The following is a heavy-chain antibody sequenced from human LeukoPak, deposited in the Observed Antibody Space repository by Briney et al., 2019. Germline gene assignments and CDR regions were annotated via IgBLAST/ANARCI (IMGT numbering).Heavy chain of an antibody. CDR2: IHPGDSDT. D-gene: IGHD4-17*01. CDR1: GYSFTSYW. CDR3: ASYTSYGGVWH. Sequence: RGESLKISRKGSGYSFTSYWIGWVRQMPGKGLEWMGIIHPGDSDTRYSPSFQGQVTISADKSISTAYLQWSSLKTSDTATYYCASYTSYGGVWHWGQGTLVTVSS. V-gene: IGHV5-51*01. J-gene: IGHJ4*02.